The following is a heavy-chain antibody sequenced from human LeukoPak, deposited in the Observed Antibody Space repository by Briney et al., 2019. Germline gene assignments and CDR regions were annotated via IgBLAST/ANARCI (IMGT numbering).Heavy chain of an antibody. CDR3: ATLIVVVPALGQDAFDI. V-gene: IGHV3-21*01. D-gene: IGHD2-2*01. CDR2: ISSSSSYI. Sequence: PGGSLRLSCAASGFTFSSYGMNWVRQAPGKGLEWVSSISSSSSYIYYADSVKGRFTISRDNAKNSLYLQMNSLRAEDTAVYYCATLIVVVPALGQDAFDIWGQGTMVTVSS. J-gene: IGHJ3*02. CDR1: GFTFSSYG.